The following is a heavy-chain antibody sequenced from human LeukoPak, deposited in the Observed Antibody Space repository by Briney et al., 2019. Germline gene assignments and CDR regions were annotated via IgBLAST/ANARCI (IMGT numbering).Heavy chain of an antibody. Sequence: ASVKVSCKASGYTFTSYGISWVRQAPGQGLEWMGWISAYNGNTNYAQKLQGRVTMTTDTSTSTAYMELRSLRSDDTAVYYCARDRLGYCSSTSRPLGVYWGQGTLVTVSS. J-gene: IGHJ4*02. CDR3: ARDRLGYCSSTSRPLGVY. V-gene: IGHV1-18*01. CDR1: GYTFTSYG. D-gene: IGHD2-2*01. CDR2: ISAYNGNT.